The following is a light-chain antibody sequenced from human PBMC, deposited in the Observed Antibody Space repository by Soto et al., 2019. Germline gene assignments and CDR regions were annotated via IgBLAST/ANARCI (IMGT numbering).Light chain of an antibody. CDR2: KAS. V-gene: IGKV1-5*03. CDR1: QSINNW. Sequence: DIQMTQSPSTLSASVGDRVTITCRASQSINNWLAWYQETPGKAPKLLIYKASTIESGVPSRFSGSGSGTEFTLTISSLQPDDFATYYCQQYNSYSWTFGQGTKVEIK. CDR3: QQYNSYSWT. J-gene: IGKJ1*01.